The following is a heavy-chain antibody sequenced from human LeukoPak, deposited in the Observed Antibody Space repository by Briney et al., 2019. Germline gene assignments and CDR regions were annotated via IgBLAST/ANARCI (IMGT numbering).Heavy chain of an antibody. CDR3: AKDDYGDYRYYFDY. V-gene: IGHV3-9*01. Sequence: GGSLRLSCAASGFTFDDYAMHWVRQAPGKGLEWVSGISWNSGSIGYADSVKGRFTISRDNAKNSLYLQMNSLRAEDTALYYCAKDDYGDYRYYFDYWGQGTLVTVSS. CDR2: ISWNSGSI. J-gene: IGHJ4*02. CDR1: GFTFDDYA. D-gene: IGHD4-17*01.